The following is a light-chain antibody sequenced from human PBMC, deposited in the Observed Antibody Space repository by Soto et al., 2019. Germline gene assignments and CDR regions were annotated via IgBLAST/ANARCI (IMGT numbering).Light chain of an antibody. CDR2: GAF. Sequence: EIVKTQSPATLSVSPGERATLSCRASQTVSYNLAWYQQKPGQGPRLLIYGAFTRATGIPARFSGSGSGTEFTLTITSLQSEDFGVYYCQQYKNWPPLAFGGGTKVEIK. CDR1: QTVSYN. V-gene: IGKV3-15*01. CDR3: QQYKNWPPLA. J-gene: IGKJ4*01.